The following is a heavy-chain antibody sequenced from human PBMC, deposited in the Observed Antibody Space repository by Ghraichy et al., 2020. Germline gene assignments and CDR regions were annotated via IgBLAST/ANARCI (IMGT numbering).Heavy chain of an antibody. V-gene: IGHV3-23*01. CDR1: GFTFSSYA. J-gene: IGHJ3*02. CDR2: ISGSGGST. Sequence: GESLNISCAASGFTFSSYAMSWVRQAPGKGLEWVSAISGSGGSTYYADSVKGRFTISRDNSKNTLYLQMNSLRAEDTAVYYCAKTTVTTSYVSAFDIWGQGTMVTVSS. D-gene: IGHD4-17*01. CDR3: AKTTVTTSYVSAFDI.